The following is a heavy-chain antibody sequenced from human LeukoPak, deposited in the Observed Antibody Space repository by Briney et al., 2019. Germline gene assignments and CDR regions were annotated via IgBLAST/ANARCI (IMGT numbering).Heavy chain of an antibody. Sequence: ASVKVSCKTSGYTFTSHGISWVRQAPGQGLEWMGIINPSGGSTSYAQKFQGRVTMTRDTSTSTVYMELSSLRSEDTAVYYCATDISAGYSGSIWGQGTLVTVSS. D-gene: IGHD1-26*01. CDR2: INPSGGST. CDR3: ATDISAGYSGSI. J-gene: IGHJ4*02. V-gene: IGHV1-46*01. CDR1: GYTFTSHG.